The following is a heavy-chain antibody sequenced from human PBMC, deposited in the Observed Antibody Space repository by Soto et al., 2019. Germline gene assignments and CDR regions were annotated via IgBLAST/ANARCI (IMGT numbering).Heavy chain of an antibody. CDR3: ASNIWTDGADRDGTLNI. D-gene: IGHD1-1*01. CDR2: LSSSGAT. CDR1: GCSVSDYD. V-gene: IGHV4-4*09. Sequence: QMQLEESGPGLVKPSETLSLTCSVSGCSVSDYDWHWIRQSPGKGLEWIGKLSSSGATSYNPPLKSRVTISLDLSKRHRSLKMTSGTAADAALDYCASNIWTDGADRDGTLNIWGKGTQVTVSS. J-gene: IGHJ3*02.